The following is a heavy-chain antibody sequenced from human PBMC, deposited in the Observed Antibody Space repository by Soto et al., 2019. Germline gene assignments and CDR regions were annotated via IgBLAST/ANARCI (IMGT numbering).Heavy chain of an antibody. CDR3: ASTSMTTVTRTIYFDY. Sequence: SETLSLTCTVSGGSISSYYWSWIRQPPGKGLEWIGYIYYSGSTNYNPSLKSRVTISVDTSKNQFSLKLSSVTAADTAVYYCASTSMTTVTRTIYFDYWGQGTLVTVSS. J-gene: IGHJ4*02. V-gene: IGHV4-59*01. CDR2: IYYSGST. CDR1: GGSISSYY. D-gene: IGHD4-4*01.